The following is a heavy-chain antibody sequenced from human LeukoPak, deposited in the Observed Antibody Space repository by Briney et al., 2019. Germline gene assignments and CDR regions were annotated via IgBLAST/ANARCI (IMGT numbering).Heavy chain of an antibody. J-gene: IGHJ4*02. Sequence: PGGSLRLSCAASGFFFGSYAVHWIRQAPGKGLEWVAVISSDGGETHYIDSVKGRFTISRDNSQSTLYLQMNSLRAEDTAVYYCARGPIGYYDFWSGSYYFDYWGQGTLVTVSS. V-gene: IGHV3-30-3*01. CDR1: GFFFGSYA. D-gene: IGHD3-3*01. CDR2: ISSDGGET. CDR3: ARGPIGYYDFWSGSYYFDY.